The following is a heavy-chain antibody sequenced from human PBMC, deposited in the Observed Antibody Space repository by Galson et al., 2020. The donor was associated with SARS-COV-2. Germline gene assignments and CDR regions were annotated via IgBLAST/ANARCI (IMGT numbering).Heavy chain of an antibody. D-gene: IGHD1-26*01. Sequence: ASVKVSCKASGYTFTSYGISWVRQAPGQGLEWMGWISAYNGNTNYAQKLQGRVTMTTDTSTSTAYMELRSLRSDDTAVYYWARAYGVGATRGYYYYGMDVWGQGTTVTVSS. CDR1: GYTFTSYG. V-gene: IGHV1-18*01. CDR3: ARAYGVGATRGYYYYGMDV. CDR2: ISAYNGNT. J-gene: IGHJ6*02.